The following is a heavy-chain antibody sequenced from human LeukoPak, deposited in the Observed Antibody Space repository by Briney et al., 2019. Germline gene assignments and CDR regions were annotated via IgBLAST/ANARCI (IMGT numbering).Heavy chain of an antibody. CDR2: MFHSGST. V-gene: IGHV4-38-2*02. J-gene: IGHJ4*02. D-gene: IGHD4-17*01. CDR1: GYSISSGHY. CDR3: ARAGTNLGDYDY. Sequence: SETVSLTCTVSGYSISSGHYWAWIRQSPEKGLEWIASMFHSGSTYYNPSLKSRVTTSADTSKNEFSLKLSSVTAADTAVYYCARAGTNLGDYDYWGQGTLVTVSS.